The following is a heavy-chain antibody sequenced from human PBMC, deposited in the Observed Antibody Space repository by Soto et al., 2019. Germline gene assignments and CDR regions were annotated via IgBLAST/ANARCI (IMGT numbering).Heavy chain of an antibody. CDR2: IGPYEGVT. Sequence: QVQLEQSGAEVKKPGASVRVSCKASGYSFNDYGMSWVRQAPGQGLEWMGWIGPYEGVTNHAQTFQGRVTMTVDTFTTTAAMELRSLRSDDTAIYYWARCYGSVVCCYTCWHFDLWGPGTLVTVTA. CDR1: GYSFNDYG. D-gene: IGHD2-2*02. CDR3: ARCYGSVVCCYTCWHFDL. J-gene: IGHJ2*01. V-gene: IGHV1-18*01.